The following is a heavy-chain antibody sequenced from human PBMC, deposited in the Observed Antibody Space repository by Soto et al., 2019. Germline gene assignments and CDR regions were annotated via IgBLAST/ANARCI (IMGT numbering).Heavy chain of an antibody. CDR3: ARDENYYDSSGCGY. J-gene: IGHJ4*02. CDR2: ISGSSSSK. V-gene: IGHV3-48*02. Sequence: GGSLRLSCAASGFTFSRYSMNWVRQAPGKGLEWVSYISGSSSSKYYADSVKGRFTISRDNAKNSLYLQMNSLRDEGTAVYYCARDENYYDSSGCGYWGQGTQVTVSS. CDR1: GFTFSRYS. D-gene: IGHD3-22*01.